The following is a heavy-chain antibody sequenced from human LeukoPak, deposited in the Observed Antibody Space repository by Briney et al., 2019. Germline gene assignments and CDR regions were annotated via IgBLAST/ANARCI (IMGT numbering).Heavy chain of an antibody. D-gene: IGHD5-18*01. CDR1: GFTFSNAW. V-gene: IGHV3-15*07. Sequence: PGGSLRLSCAASGFTFSNAWMNSARHAPGRGLECVGRIKSKTDGGTTDYAAPVKGTFTTSRDESKNTRYLQMNSLKTEDTAVYCCTADPQLLFDYWGQGTLVTVSS. CDR2: IKSKTDGGTT. CDR3: TADPQLLFDY. J-gene: IGHJ4*02.